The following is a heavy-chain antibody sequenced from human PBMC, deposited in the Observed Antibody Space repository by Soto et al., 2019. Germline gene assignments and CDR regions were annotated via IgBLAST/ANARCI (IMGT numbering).Heavy chain of an antibody. J-gene: IGHJ4*02. D-gene: IGHD4-17*01. CDR2: ISAYNVNT. V-gene: IGHV1-18*01. CDR3: ERSGYGVYYFDY. CDR1: GYTFTSYG. Sequence: QVQLVQSGAEVKKPGASVKVSCKASGYTFTSYGIIWVRQAPGQDLERMGWISAYNVNTNYAQKHQGRVTMTTNNSTSTAFMKLRSLRSDDTAVYYCERSGYGVYYFDYWGQGTLVPVSS.